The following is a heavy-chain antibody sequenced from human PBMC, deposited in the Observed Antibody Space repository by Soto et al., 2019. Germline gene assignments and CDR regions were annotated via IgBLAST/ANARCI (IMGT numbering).Heavy chain of an antibody. V-gene: IGHV3-30-3*01. Sequence: QVQLVESGGGVVQPGRSPRLSCAASGFTFSSYAMHWVRQAPGKGLEWVAVISYDGSNKYYADSVKGRFTISRDNSKNTLYLQMNSLRAEDTAVYYCARDKRLWVVTSSSVWVDYWGQGTLVTVSS. J-gene: IGHJ4*02. CDR3: ARDKRLWVVTSSSVWVDY. CDR2: ISYDGSNK. CDR1: GFTFSSYA. D-gene: IGHD2-15*01.